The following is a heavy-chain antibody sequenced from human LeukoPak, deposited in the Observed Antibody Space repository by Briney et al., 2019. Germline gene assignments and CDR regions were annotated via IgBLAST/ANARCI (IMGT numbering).Heavy chain of an antibody. V-gene: IGHV3-48*03. CDR2: ISSSGSTI. Sequence: GGSLRLSCAASGFTFSSYAMNWVRQAPGKGLEWVSYISSSGSTIYYADSVKGRFTISRENAKNSMYLQMNSLRAEDTAVYYCARRYSDYGDAFDIWGQGTMVTVSS. CDR3: ARRYSDYGDAFDI. D-gene: IGHD5-12*01. CDR1: GFTFSSYA. J-gene: IGHJ3*02.